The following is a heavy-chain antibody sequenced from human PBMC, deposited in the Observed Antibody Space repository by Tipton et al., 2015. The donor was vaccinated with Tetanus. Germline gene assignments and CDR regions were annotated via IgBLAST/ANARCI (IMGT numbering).Heavy chain of an antibody. CDR3: ARDQGGGRVVRLNWLDP. CDR1: GDSISHGGYF. J-gene: IGHJ5*02. CDR2: IYYSGST. V-gene: IGHV4-31*03. Sequence: TLSLTCTVSGDSISHGGYFWNWIRQRPGEGPEWIGYIYYSGSTYYNPSLKSRVSMSVDTSQNQFFLNLTSVTAADTAVYYCARDQGGGRVVRLNWLDPWGQGTLVTVSS. D-gene: IGHD6-6*01.